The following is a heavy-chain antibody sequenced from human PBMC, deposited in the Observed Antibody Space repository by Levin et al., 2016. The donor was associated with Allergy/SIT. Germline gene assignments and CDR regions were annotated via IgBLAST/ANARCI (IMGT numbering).Heavy chain of an antibody. V-gene: IGHV4-59*01. CDR3: AREGVGQRPLDY. CDR2: IYYDGST. Sequence: SETLSLTCTVSGDSISNFFWTWIRQTPGKGLEWIGYIYYDGSTKYNPSLKSRATISRDTSENRIFLRLTSVTAADTAVYYCAREGVGQRPLDYWGQGTLVSVSS. J-gene: IGHJ4*02. CDR1: GDSISNFF. D-gene: IGHD6-25*01.